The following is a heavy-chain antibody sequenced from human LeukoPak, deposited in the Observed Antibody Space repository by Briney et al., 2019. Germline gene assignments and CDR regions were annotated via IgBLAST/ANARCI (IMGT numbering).Heavy chain of an antibody. V-gene: IGHV3-21*01. D-gene: IGHD2-15*01. CDR1: GFTFSSYS. Sequence: PGGSLRLSCAASGFTFSSYSMNWVRQAPGKGLEWVSSISSSSSYIYYADSVKGRFTISRDNAKNSLYLQMNSLRAEDTAVYYCARDYAAQGNVGDYWGQGTLVTVSS. CDR2: ISSSSSYI. J-gene: IGHJ4*02. CDR3: ARDYAAQGNVGDY.